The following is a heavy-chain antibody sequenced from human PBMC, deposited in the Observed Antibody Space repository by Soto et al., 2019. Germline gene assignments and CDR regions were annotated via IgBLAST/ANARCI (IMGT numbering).Heavy chain of an antibody. CDR1: GFTFSSYE. CDR3: ARDTPAYGMDV. J-gene: IGHJ6*02. V-gene: IGHV3-48*03. CDR2: ISSSGSTI. Sequence: GGSLRLSCAASGFTFSSYEMNWVRQAPGKGLEWVSYISSSGSTIYYADSVKGRFTISRDNAKNSLYLQMNSLRAEDTAAYYCARDTPAYGMDVWGQGTTVTVSS.